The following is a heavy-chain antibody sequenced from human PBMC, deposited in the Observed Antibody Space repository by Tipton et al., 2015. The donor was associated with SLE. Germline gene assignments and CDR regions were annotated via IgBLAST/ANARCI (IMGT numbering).Heavy chain of an antibody. J-gene: IGHJ4*02. D-gene: IGHD3-16*01. CDR1: GYTFTSYG. CDR3: ARTPTSLGFDY. Sequence: QVQLVQSGAEVKKPGASVKVSCKASGYTFTSYGISWVRQAPGQGLEWMGWISAYNGNTNYAQKFQGRVTMTRNTSISTAYMELSSLRSEDTAVYYCARTPTSLGFDYWGQGTLVTVSS. CDR2: ISAYNGNT. V-gene: IGHV1-18*01.